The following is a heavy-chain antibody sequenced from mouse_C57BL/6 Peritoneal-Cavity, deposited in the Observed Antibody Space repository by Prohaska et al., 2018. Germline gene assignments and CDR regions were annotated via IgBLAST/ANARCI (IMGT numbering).Heavy chain of an antibody. Sequence: QAYLQQSGAELVRPGASVKMSCKASGYTFTSYNMHWVKQTPRQGLEWIGAINPGNGDTSYNQKFKGKARVTXXXGSRKENMKGRSLTSEESAVYFCARGEWFAYWGQGTLVTVSA. CDR1: GYTFTSYN. CDR3: ARGEWFAY. J-gene: IGHJ3*01. V-gene: IGHV1-12*01. CDR2: INPGNGDT.